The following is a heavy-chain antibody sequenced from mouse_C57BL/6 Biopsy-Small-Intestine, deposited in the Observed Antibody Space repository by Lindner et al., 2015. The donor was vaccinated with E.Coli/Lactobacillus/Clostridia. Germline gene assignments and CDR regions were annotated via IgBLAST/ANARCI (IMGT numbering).Heavy chain of an antibody. V-gene: IGHV5-4*01. CDR1: GFTFSSYA. CDR2: ISDGGSYT. D-gene: IGHD1-1*01. CDR3: ARDYYGSRYYFDY. J-gene: IGHJ2*01. Sequence: VQLQESGGGLVKPGGPLKLSCAASGFTFSSYAMSWVRQTPEKRLEWVATISDGGSYTYYPDNVKGRFTISRDNAKNNLYLQMSHLKSEDTAMYYCARDYYGSRYYFDYWGQGTTLTVSS.